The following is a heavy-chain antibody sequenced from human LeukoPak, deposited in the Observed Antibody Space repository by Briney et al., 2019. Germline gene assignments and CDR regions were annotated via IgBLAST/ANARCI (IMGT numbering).Heavy chain of an antibody. V-gene: IGHV3-53*01. CDR2: IYSGGST. J-gene: IGHJ4*02. CDR1: GFTVSSNY. Sequence: GGSLRLSCAASGFTVSSNYMSLVRQAPGKGLEWVSVIYSGGSTYYADSVKGRFTISRDNSKNTLYLQMNSLRAEDTAVYYCAKDEQTLEYYFDYWGQGTLVTVSS. CDR3: AKDEQTLEYYFDY. D-gene: IGHD3-3*02.